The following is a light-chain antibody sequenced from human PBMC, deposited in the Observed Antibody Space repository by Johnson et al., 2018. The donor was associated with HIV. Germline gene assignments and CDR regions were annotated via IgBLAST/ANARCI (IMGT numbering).Light chain of an antibody. V-gene: IGLV1-51*01. CDR2: DNN. Sequence: QPVLTQPPSVSAAPGQKVTISCSGSSSNIGNNYVSWYQQLPGTAPKLLIYDNNKRPSGIPDRFSGSKSGTSATLGIPGLQPGDEADYYCGTWDSRLSALYVFGTGTKVTVL. CDR3: GTWDSRLSALYV. CDR1: SSNIGNNY. J-gene: IGLJ1*01.